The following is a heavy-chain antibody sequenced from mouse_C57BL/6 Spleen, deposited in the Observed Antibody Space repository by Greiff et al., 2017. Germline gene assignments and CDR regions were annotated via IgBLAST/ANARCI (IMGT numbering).Heavy chain of an antibody. D-gene: IGHD1-1*01. CDR2: IDPSDSYT. CDR1: GYTFTSYW. V-gene: IGHV1-69*01. CDR3: ARRFITTVGIDY. Sequence: QVQLQQPGAELVMPGASVKLSCTASGYTFTSYWMHWVKQRPGQGLEWIGEIDPSDSYTNYNQKFKGKSTLTVDKSSSTAYMQLSSLTSEDSAVYYCARRFITTVGIDYWGQGTSVTVSS. J-gene: IGHJ4*01.